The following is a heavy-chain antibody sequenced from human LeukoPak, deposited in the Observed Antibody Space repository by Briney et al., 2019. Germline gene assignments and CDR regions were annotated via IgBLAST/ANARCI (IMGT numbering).Heavy chain of an antibody. D-gene: IGHD6-19*01. Sequence: GGSLRLSCAASGFTFSSYSMNWVRQAPGKGLEWVSSISSSSSYIYYADSVKGRFTISRDNAKNSLYLQMNSLRAEDTAVYYCAREVEQWLVLFFDYWGQGTLVTVSS. CDR3: AREVEQWLVLFFDY. CDR1: GFTFSSYS. J-gene: IGHJ4*02. V-gene: IGHV3-21*01. CDR2: ISSSSSYI.